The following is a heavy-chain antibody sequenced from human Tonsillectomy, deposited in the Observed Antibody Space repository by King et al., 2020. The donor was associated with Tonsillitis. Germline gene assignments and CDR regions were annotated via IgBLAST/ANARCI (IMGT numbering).Heavy chain of an antibody. CDR2: ISWNGGSI. Sequence: VQLVESGGGLVQPGRSLRLSCAASGFTFDDYALHWVRHAPGKGREWVSSISWNGGSIAYADSVKGRFTISRDNAKNSLYLQMNSLRAEDTALYYCAISTPNYFFDYCGQGTQVTVSP. CDR3: AISTPNYFFDY. CDR1: GFTFDDYA. V-gene: IGHV3-9*01. D-gene: IGHD1-7*01. J-gene: IGHJ4*02.